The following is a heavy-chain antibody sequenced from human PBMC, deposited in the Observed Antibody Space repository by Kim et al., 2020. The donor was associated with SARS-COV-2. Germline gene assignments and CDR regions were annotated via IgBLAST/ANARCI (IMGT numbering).Heavy chain of an antibody. D-gene: IGHD2-2*01. CDR3: ARDPGDIVVVPAAMRYFDY. Sequence: SETLSLTCAVSGGSISSSNWWSWVRQPPGKGLEWIGEIYHSGSTNYNPSLKSRVTISVDKSKNQFSLKLSSVTAADTAVYYCARDPGDIVVVPAAMRYFDYWGQGTLVTVSS. CDR2: IYHSGST. CDR1: GGSISSSNW. V-gene: IGHV4-4*02. J-gene: IGHJ4*02.